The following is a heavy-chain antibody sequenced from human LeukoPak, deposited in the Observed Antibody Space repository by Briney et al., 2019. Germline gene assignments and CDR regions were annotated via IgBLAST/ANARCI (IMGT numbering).Heavy chain of an antibody. D-gene: IGHD6-13*01. J-gene: IGHJ4*02. CDR1: GFTFSSYS. Sequence: GGSLRLSCAASGFTFSSYSMNWVGQAPGRGMEGVSSISSSSSYIYYADSVKARFTISRDNAKTSLYLQMNSLTAEDTAVYYCASLGIAAANFDYWGQGTLVTVSS. V-gene: IGHV3-21*01. CDR3: ASLGIAAANFDY. CDR2: ISSSSSYI.